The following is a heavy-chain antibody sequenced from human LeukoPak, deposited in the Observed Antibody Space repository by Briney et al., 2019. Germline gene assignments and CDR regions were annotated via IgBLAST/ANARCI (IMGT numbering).Heavy chain of an antibody. CDR1: GYNFTSSW. CDR3: ARYTDLYYFDY. D-gene: IGHD1-1*01. J-gene: IGHJ4*02. CDR2: IYPGDADI. Sequence: GESLKISCKGSGYNFTSSWIGWVGQLPGKGLEWMGIIYPGDADIRYSPTHQGQVTISADKSISTASLQWSSLNTSDTAIYYCARYTDLYYFDYWGQGTLVTVSS. V-gene: IGHV5-51*01.